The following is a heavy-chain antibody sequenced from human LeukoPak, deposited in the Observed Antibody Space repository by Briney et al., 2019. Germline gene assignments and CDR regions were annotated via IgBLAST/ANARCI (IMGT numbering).Heavy chain of an antibody. CDR1: GGSFSGYY. V-gene: IGHV4-34*01. D-gene: IGHD3-22*01. CDR2: INHSGST. Sequence: SETLSLTCAVYGGSFSGYYWSWIRQPPGKGLEWIGEINHSGSTNYNPSLKSRVTISVDTSKNQFSLKLSSVTAADTAVYYCARDYYDSSGYYYALAFDIWGQGTKVTVSS. J-gene: IGHJ3*02. CDR3: ARDYYDSSGYYYALAFDI.